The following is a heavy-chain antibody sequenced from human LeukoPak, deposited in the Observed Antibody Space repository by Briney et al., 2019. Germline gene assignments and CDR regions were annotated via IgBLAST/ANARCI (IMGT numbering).Heavy chain of an antibody. Sequence: PGGSLRLSCAASGFTFSNYAMNWVRQAPGKGLEWVSAISGSGGSTYYADSVKGRFTISRDNSKNTLYLQMNSLRAEDTAVYYCAKDRVGQWLVLDYWGQGTLVTVSS. V-gene: IGHV3-23*01. CDR2: ISGSGGST. CDR3: AKDRVGQWLVLDY. D-gene: IGHD6-19*01. J-gene: IGHJ4*02. CDR1: GFTFSNYA.